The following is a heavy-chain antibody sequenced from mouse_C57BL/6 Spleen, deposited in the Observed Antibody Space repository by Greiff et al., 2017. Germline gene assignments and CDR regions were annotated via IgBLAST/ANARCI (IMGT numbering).Heavy chain of an antibody. CDR1: GFTFSDYG. V-gene: IGHV5-17*01. CDR3: AREGYYGSSYFAY. CDR2: ISSGSSTI. D-gene: IGHD1-1*01. Sequence: EVHLVESGGGLVKPGGSLKLSCAASGFTFSDYGMHWVRQAPEKGLEWVAYISSGSSTIYYADTVKGRFTISRDNAKNTLFLQMTSLRSEDTAMYYCAREGYYGSSYFAYWGQGTLVTVSA. J-gene: IGHJ3*01.